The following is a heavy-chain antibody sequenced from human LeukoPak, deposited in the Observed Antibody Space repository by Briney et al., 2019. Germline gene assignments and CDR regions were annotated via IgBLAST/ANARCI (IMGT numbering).Heavy chain of an antibody. J-gene: IGHJ6*03. CDR1: GGSISSGGYS. D-gene: IGHD4-23*01. CDR3: ARGGKRNWDYYYMDV. CDR2: IHHSGST. V-gene: IGHV4-30-2*01. Sequence: SQTLSLTCAVSGGSISSGGYSWSWIRQPPGKGLEWIGYIHHSGSTYYNPSLKSRVTISVDTSKNQFSLKLSSVTAADTAVYYCARGGKRNWDYYYMDVWGKGTTVTVSS.